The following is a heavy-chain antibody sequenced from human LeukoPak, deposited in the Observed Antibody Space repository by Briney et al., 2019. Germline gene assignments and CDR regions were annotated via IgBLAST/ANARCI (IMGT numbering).Heavy chain of an antibody. D-gene: IGHD6-19*01. CDR1: GLTFSTYS. CDR2: IYNNGAKI. J-gene: IGHJ4*02. V-gene: IGHV3-23*01. CDR3: AKDVAPDSGWDLDY. Sequence: GGSLRLSCAVSGLTFSTYSMTWVRQGPGKGLEWVSSIYNNGAKISYADSVKGRFTISRDSSKNMLYLQMNSLRVEDTAVYYCAKDVAPDSGWDLDYWGQGTLVTVSS.